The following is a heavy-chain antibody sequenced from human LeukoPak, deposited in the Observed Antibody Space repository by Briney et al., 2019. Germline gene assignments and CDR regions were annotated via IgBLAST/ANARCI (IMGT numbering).Heavy chain of an antibody. CDR1: GFTFSRYW. CDR3: ARQRYSDY. Sequence: GGSLRLSCAASGFTFSRYWMTWVRQAPGKGLEWVANIKEDGSENSYVESVKGRFTISRDNAKNSLYLQLNSLRAEDTAVYFCARQRYSDYWGQGTLVTVSS. CDR2: IKEDGSEN. V-gene: IGHV3-7*01. J-gene: IGHJ4*02. D-gene: IGHD1-1*01.